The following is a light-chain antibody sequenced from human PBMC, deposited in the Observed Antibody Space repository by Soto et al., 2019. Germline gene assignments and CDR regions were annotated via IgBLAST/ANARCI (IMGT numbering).Light chain of an antibody. J-gene: IGKJ5*01. Sequence: EIVLTQSPATLSLPPGESATLSCRATRSVSSYLAWYQQKPGQAPRLLIYDASSRPTDIPARFSGSGSGTDFTLTISSLEPEDFALYYCQQRSNWPITLGQGPRLEI. V-gene: IGKV3-11*01. CDR2: DAS. CDR3: QQRSNWPIT. CDR1: RSVSSY.